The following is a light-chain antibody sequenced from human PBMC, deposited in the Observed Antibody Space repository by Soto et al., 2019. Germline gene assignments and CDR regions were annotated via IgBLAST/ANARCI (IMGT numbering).Light chain of an antibody. J-gene: IGKJ1*01. CDR1: QRITTF. V-gene: IGKV3-20*01. CDR2: GAS. CDR3: QQYGRSPWT. Sequence: EIVLTQSPGPLSLSPGETATLSCRASQRITTFLAWYQQKPGQAPRLLIYGASNRPAGIPDRFSGSGSGTDFTLTISRLEPEDFAVYYCQQYGRSPWTFGQGTKVDIK.